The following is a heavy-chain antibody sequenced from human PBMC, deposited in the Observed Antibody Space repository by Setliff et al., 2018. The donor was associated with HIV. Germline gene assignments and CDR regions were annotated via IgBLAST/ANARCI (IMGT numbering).Heavy chain of an antibody. J-gene: IGHJ1*01. CDR3: ARKQWGSSGYYEFFQR. V-gene: IGHV4-59*01. CDR1: GGSISGYY. CDR2: VSHSGST. D-gene: IGHD3-22*01. Sequence: KASETLSLTCSVSGGSISGYYWSWVRQPPGRGLEWIGYVSHSGSTSYNPSLNSRVTMSVDTSRDQFSLKLSSVTAADTAVYYCARKQWGSSGYYEFFQRWGQGTLVTVSS.